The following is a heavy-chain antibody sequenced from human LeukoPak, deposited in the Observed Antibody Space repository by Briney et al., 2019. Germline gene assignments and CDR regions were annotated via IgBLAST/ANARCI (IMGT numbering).Heavy chain of an antibody. V-gene: IGHV3-23*01. CDR2: ISGSGGTT. CDR3: AKMQMITVTTGDAFDI. Sequence: PGGSLRLSCAAAGFTFSSYAMSWVRQAPGKGLEWVSDISGSGGTTYYADSVKGRFTISRDNSKNTLYLQVNSLRVEDTAVYYCAKMQMITVTTGDAFDIWGQGTMVTVSS. D-gene: IGHD4-17*01. J-gene: IGHJ3*02. CDR1: GFTFSSYA.